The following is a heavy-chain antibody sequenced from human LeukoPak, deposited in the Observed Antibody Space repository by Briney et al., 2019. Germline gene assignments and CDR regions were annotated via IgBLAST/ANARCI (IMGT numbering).Heavy chain of an antibody. D-gene: IGHD3-22*01. CDR2: ISSSSSYI. CDR3: ARDAPYYYDSSGYSDY. J-gene: IGHJ4*02. CDR1: GFTFSSYS. V-gene: IGHV3-21*01. Sequence: PGGSLRLSCAASGFTFSSYSMNWVRQAPGKGLEWVSSISSSSSYIYYADSVKGRFTISRDNAKNSPYLQMNSLRAEDTAVYYCARDAPYYYDSSGYSDYWGQGTLVTVSS.